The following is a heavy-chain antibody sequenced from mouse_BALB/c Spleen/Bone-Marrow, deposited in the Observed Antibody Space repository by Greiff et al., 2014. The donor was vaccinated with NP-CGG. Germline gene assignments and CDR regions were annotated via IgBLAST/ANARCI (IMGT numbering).Heavy chain of an antibody. D-gene: IGHD2-1*01. CDR1: GYTFTSYT. V-gene: IGHV1-4*01. CDR3: ARSNGNYVLAY. CDR2: VNPSSGYT. J-gene: IGHJ3*01. Sequence: VQLQQSGAELARPGASVKMSCKASGYTFTSYTMHWVKQRPGQGLEWIGYVNPSSGYTNYNQKFKDKATLTADKSSSTAYMQLSSLTSEDSAVYYCARSNGNYVLAYWGQGTLVTVSA.